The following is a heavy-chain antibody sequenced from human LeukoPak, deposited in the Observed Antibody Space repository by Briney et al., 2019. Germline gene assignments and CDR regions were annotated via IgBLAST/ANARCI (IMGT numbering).Heavy chain of an antibody. CDR3: AKVGVVVVPAAPTGFDY. CDR1: GFTFSSYA. D-gene: IGHD2-2*01. Sequence: PGGSLRLSCAASGFTFSSYAMSWVRQAPGKGLEWVSAISGSGGSTYYADSVKGRFTISRDNSKNTLYLQMSSLRAEDTAVYYCAKVGVVVVPAAPTGFDYWGQGTLVTVSS. V-gene: IGHV3-23*01. J-gene: IGHJ4*02. CDR2: ISGSGGST.